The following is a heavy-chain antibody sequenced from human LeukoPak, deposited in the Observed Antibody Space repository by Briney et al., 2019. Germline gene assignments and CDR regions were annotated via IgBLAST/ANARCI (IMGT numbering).Heavy chain of an antibody. D-gene: IGHD5-18*01. CDR3: ARDKYSYGPLDYGDY. J-gene: IGHJ4*02. Sequence: PGGSLRLSCAASGFTFSSYSMNWVRQAPGKGLEGVSSISSSSSYIYYADSVKGRFTISRDNAKNSLYLQMNSLRAEDTAVYYCARDKYSYGPLDYGDYWGQGTLVTVSS. V-gene: IGHV3-21*01. CDR2: ISSSSSYI. CDR1: GFTFSSYS.